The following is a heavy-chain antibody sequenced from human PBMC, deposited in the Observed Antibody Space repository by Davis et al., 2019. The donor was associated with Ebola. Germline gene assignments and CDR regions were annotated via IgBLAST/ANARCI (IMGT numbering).Heavy chain of an antibody. Sequence: SETLSLTCAVYGGSFSGYYWSWIRQPPGKGLEWIGEINHSGSTNYNPSLKSRATISVDTSKNQFSLKLTSVTAADTAIYYCARHNNNYVDAFDIWGQGTMVTVSS. D-gene: IGHD3-16*01. V-gene: IGHV4-34*01. J-gene: IGHJ3*02. CDR2: INHSGST. CDR3: ARHNNNYVDAFDI. CDR1: GGSFSGYY.